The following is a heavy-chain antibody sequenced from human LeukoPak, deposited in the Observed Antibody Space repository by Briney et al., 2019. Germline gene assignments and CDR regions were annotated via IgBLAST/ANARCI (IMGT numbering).Heavy chain of an antibody. Sequence: GGSLRLSCAASGFTFSSYWMHWVRQAPGKGLVWVSRIKSDGSSTSYADSVKGRFTISRDNAKNSLYLQMNSLRAEDTAVYYCARARTDAFDIWGQGTMVTVSS. D-gene: IGHD2-2*01. CDR1: GFTFSSYW. CDR2: IKSDGSST. V-gene: IGHV3-74*01. CDR3: ARARTDAFDI. J-gene: IGHJ3*02.